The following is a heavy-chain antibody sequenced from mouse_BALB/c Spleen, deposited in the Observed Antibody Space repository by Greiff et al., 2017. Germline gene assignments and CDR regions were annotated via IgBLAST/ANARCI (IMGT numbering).Heavy chain of an antibody. J-gene: IGHJ3*01. CDR3: TRILGNYGWFAY. D-gene: IGHD2-1*01. Sequence: EVQLQESGTVLARPGASVKMSCKASGYSFTSYWMHWVKQRPGQGLEWIGAIYPGNSDTSYNQKFKGKAKLTAVTSASTAYMELSSLTNEDSAVYYCTRILGNYGWFAYWGQGTLVTVSA. V-gene: IGHV1-5*01. CDR2: IYPGNSDT. CDR1: GYSFTSYW.